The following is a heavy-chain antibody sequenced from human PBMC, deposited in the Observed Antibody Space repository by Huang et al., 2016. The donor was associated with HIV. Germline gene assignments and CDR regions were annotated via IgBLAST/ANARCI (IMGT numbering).Heavy chain of an antibody. CDR3: AHLGGFWSGFTVREYFDQ. Sequence: QITLKESGPTLVKPTQTLTLTCTFSGFSLRTSGVGVGWIRQPPGKALEWLALIYWDDEKRHNPSPKPRLTVTKDTSKNQVILTMTNVDPVDTATYFCAHLGGFWSGFTVREYFDQWGQGILVAVSS. D-gene: IGHD3-3*01. CDR1: GFSLRTSGVG. V-gene: IGHV2-5*02. CDR2: IYWDDEK. J-gene: IGHJ4*02.